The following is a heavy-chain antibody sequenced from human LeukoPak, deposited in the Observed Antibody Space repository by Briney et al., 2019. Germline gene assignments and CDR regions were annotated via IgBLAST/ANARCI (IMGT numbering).Heavy chain of an antibody. V-gene: IGHV1-2*02. CDR3: ARVLTIFGVVIIGY. CDR2: FNPNSGGT. J-gene: IGHJ4*02. D-gene: IGHD3-3*01. CDR1: GYTFTGYY. Sequence: ASVKVSCKASGYTFTGYYMHWVRQAPGQGLKWMGWFNPNSGGTNYAQKFQGRVTMTRDTSISTAYMELSRLRSDDTAVYYCARVLTIFGVVIIGYWGQGTLVTVSS.